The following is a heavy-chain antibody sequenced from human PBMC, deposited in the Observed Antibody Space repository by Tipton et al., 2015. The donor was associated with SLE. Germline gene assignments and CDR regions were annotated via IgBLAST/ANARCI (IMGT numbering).Heavy chain of an antibody. D-gene: IGHD3-10*01. Sequence: GSLRLSCAASGFPFSSYWMHWVRQAPGKGLEWVSRINSDGSDASYADSVKGRFTISRDNAKNTVYLHMNSLRAEDTALYYCARIYRGADYWGQGTMVAVSS. CDR3: ARIYRGADY. V-gene: IGHV3-74*01. J-gene: IGHJ4*02. CDR1: GFPFSSYW. CDR2: INSDGSDA.